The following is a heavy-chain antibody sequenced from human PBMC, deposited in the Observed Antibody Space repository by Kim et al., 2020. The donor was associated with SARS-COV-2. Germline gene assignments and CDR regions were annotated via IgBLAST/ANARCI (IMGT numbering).Heavy chain of an antibody. V-gene: IGHV3-21*01. CDR1: GFTFSSYT. D-gene: IGHD3-16*01. CDR2: ISSSATYI. J-gene: IGHJ3*02. Sequence: GGSLRLSCAASGFTFSSYTMNWVRQTPGKGLEWISSISSSATYIYYADSVTGRFTVSRDNAKNSLYLQMNNLRAEDTALYYCASSFWDVMITFGSDIFDIRGQGTMVTVSS. CDR3: ASSFWDVMITFGSDIFDI.